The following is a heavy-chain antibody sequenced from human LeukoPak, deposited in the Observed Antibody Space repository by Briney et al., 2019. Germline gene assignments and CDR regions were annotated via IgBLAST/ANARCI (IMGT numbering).Heavy chain of an antibody. V-gene: IGHV4-39*01. CDR3: ARRGITGTNYFDY. J-gene: IGHJ4*02. D-gene: IGHD1-20*01. CDR2: IYYSGST. CDR1: GGSISSSSYY. Sequence: PSETLSLTCTVSGGSISSSSYYWGWIRQPPGKGLEWIGSIYYSGSTYYNPSLKSRVTISVDTSKNQFSLKLSSVTAADTAVYYCARRGITGTNYFDYWGQGTLVTVSS.